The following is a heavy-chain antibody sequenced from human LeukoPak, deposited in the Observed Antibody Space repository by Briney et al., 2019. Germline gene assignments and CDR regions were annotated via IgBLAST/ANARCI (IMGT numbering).Heavy chain of an antibody. J-gene: IGHJ4*02. D-gene: IGHD2-15*01. V-gene: IGHV1-2*02. CDR2: INPNSGGT. CDR3: ARASVENTLRIDDY. CDR1: GYTFTGYY. Sequence: VASVQVSCKASGYTFTGYYMHWVRQAPGQGLEWMGWINPNSGGTNYAQKFQGRVTMTRDTSITTAYMDLSRLKSDDTAVYYCARASVENTLRIDDYWGQGTLVTVSS.